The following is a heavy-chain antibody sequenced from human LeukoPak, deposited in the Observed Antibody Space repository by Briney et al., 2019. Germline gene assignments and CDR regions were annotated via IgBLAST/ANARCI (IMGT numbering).Heavy chain of an antibody. V-gene: IGHV4-59*02. CDR1: GGSVGSYY. CDR2: IYYSGST. CDR3: ARDRTFGGMDV. J-gene: IGHJ6*02. Sequence: PSETLSLTCTVSGGSVGSYYWSWIRQPPGKGLEWIGYIYYSGSTNYNPSLKSRVTISVDTSKNQFSLKLSSVTAADTAVYYCARDRTFGGMDVWGQGTTVTVSS. D-gene: IGHD3-16*01.